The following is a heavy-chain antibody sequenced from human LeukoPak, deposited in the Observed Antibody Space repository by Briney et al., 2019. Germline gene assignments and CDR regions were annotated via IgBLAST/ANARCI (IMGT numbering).Heavy chain of an antibody. CDR2: IKQDGSEK. CDR3: WRERPGTTIDY. J-gene: IGHJ4*02. V-gene: IGHV3-7*01. CDR1: GFTFSSSW. D-gene: IGHD1-1*01. Sequence: PGGSLRLSCAASGFTFSSSWLSCVRQAPGKGLEWVANIKQDGSEKYYVDSVKGRFTISRDNAKNSLYLQMNSLRAEDTAVYYCWRERPGTTIDYCGQVTLVTVSS.